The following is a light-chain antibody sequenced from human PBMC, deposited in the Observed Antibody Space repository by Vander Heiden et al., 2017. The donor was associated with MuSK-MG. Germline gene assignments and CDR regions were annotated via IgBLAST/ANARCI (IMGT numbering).Light chain of an antibody. CDR3: QHYTYYL. CDR2: GAS. Sequence: DMQMTHPPSTLAASGGDTVTITCRASQSSSSWLDWQKPKPGKAPKILIYGASRLGTGVPLRFSGRGSGAEFTLTISNLQHDDSENYYHQHYTYYLFGQGTKVEIK. V-gene: IGKV1-5*03. CDR1: QSSSSW. J-gene: IGKJ1*01.